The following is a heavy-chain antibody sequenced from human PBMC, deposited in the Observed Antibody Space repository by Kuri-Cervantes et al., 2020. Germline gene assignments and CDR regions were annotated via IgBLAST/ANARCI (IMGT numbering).Heavy chain of an antibody. J-gene: IGHJ6*02. Sequence: GESLKISCAASGFTFSSYGMHWVRQTRGKGLEWVAVIWYDGSNKYYADSVKGRFTISRDNSKNTLYLQMNSLRAEDTAVYYCRLRYFDWLGGMDVWGQGTMVTVSS. V-gene: IGHV3-30*02. CDR2: IWYDGSNK. CDR1: GFTFSSYG. D-gene: IGHD3-9*01. CDR3: RLRYFDWLGGMDV.